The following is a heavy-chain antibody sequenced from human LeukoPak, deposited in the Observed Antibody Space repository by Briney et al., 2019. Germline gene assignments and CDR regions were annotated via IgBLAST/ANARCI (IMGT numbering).Heavy chain of an antibody. Sequence: ASVKVSCKASGYTFTSYGISWVRQAPGQGIEWMGWISAYNGNTNYAQKLQGRVTMTTDTSTSTAYMELRSLRSDDTAVYYCARTLLGYSSGWYWYFDYWGQGTLVTVSS. CDR3: ARTLLGYSSGWYWYFDY. J-gene: IGHJ4*02. CDR1: GYTFTSYG. V-gene: IGHV1-18*01. CDR2: ISAYNGNT. D-gene: IGHD6-19*01.